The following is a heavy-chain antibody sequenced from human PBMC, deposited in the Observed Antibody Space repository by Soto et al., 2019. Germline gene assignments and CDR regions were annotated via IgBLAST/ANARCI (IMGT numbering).Heavy chain of an antibody. J-gene: IGHJ5*02. Sequence: ASVKVSCKASGYTFTSYAMHWVRQAPGQRLEWMGWINAGNGNTRYSQKFQGRVTITRDTSASTAYMELSSLRSEDTAVYYCARGVAGPLHWFDPWGQGTLVTVSS. CDR2: INAGNGNT. D-gene: IGHD6-19*01. CDR1: GYTFTSYA. V-gene: IGHV1-3*01. CDR3: ARGVAGPLHWFDP.